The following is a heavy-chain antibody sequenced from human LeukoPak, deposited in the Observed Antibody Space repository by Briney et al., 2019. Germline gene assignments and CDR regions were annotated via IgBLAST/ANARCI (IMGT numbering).Heavy chain of an antibody. CDR2: IAGSGGST. CDR3: ANGGSIAVATPLDY. CDR1: GFTFSSYW. V-gene: IGHV3-23*01. Sequence: GGSLSLSCAASGFTFSSYWMHWVRQAPGKGLEWVSGIAGSGGSTYYADSVKGRFTISRDNSKNTLYLQMNSLRAEDTAVYYCANGGSIAVATPLDYWGQGTLVTVSS. D-gene: IGHD6-19*01. J-gene: IGHJ4*02.